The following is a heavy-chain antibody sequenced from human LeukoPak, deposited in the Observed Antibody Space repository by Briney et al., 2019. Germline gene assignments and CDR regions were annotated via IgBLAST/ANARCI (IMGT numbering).Heavy chain of an antibody. V-gene: IGHV3-33*08. CDR1: GFTFSSYW. Sequence: GGSLRLSCAASGFTFSSYWMHWVRQAPGKGLEWVAVIWYDGTDKDYVDSVKGRFTISRDNSKDTLYLQMNSLRAEDTAVYYCARDGGSRHFDYWGQGTLVTVSS. J-gene: IGHJ4*02. CDR2: IWYDGTDK. CDR3: ARDGGSRHFDY. D-gene: IGHD1-26*01.